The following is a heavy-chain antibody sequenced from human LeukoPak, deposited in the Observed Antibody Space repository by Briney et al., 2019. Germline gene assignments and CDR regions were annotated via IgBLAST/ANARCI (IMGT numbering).Heavy chain of an antibody. CDR1: GFTFSSYW. J-gene: IGHJ6*02. V-gene: IGHV3-30*18. CDR3: AKDPSGETQSFYYYYYGMDV. Sequence: GGSLRLSCAASGFTFSSYWMHWVRQAPGKGLEWVAVISYDGSNKYYADSVKGRFTISRDNSKNTLYLQMNSLRAEDTAVYYCAKDPSGETQSFYYYYYGMDVWGQGTTVTVSS. D-gene: IGHD2-15*01. CDR2: ISYDGSNK.